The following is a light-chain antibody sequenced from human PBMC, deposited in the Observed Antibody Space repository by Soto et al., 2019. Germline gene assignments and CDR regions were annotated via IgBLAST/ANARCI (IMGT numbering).Light chain of an antibody. CDR1: ISDVGGYNS. CDR2: DVS. Sequence: SVLTQPASVSGSPGHSNTLLCTGTISDVGGYNSVSWYQQHPGKAPKLMIHDVSNRPSGVSNRFSGSKSGNTASLTISWLQAEDEADYYCSSYTSSSSYVFGTGTKVTVL. V-gene: IGLV2-14*01. J-gene: IGLJ1*01. CDR3: SSYTSSSSYV.